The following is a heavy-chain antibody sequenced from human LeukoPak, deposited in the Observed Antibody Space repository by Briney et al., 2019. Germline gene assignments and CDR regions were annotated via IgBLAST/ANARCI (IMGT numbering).Heavy chain of an antibody. CDR3: ARDRSPDFWSGDYRDAFDI. CDR2: ISGYNGNT. D-gene: IGHD3-3*01. J-gene: IGHJ3*02. V-gene: IGHV1-18*01. Sequence: ASVKASCKASGYTFTSYGISWVLQAPGQGLEWMGWISGYNGNTNSAQKLQGRVSMTTDTSTSTAYMELRSLRSDDTAVYYCARDRSPDFWSGDYRDAFDIWGQGTMVTVSS. CDR1: GYTFTSYG.